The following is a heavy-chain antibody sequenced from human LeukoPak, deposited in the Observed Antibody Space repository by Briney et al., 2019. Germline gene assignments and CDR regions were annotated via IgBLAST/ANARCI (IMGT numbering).Heavy chain of an antibody. Sequence: GGSLRLSCAASGFTFSSYGINWVRQAPGKGLEWVSAISGSGGSTYYADSVKGRFTISRDNSKTTLYLQMNSLRADDTAVYYCAKGGRYCSGGNCYFFDYWGQGTLVTVSS. J-gene: IGHJ4*02. CDR1: GFTFSSYG. V-gene: IGHV3-23*01. D-gene: IGHD2-15*01. CDR2: ISGSGGST. CDR3: AKGGRYCSGGNCYFFDY.